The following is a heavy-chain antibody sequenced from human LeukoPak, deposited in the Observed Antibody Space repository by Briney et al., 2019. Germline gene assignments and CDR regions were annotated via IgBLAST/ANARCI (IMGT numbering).Heavy chain of an antibody. CDR3: ARRVGNWNYVDY. Sequence: GGYLRLSCAASGFTFTSYWMHWVRQAPGKGLVWVSRIKSDESTRDYADFVKGRFTFSRDNAKNSLYLQMNSLRAEDTAVYYCARRVGNWNYVDYWGQGTLVTVSS. CDR1: GFTFTSYW. CDR2: IKSDESTR. V-gene: IGHV3-74*01. J-gene: IGHJ4*02. D-gene: IGHD1-20*01.